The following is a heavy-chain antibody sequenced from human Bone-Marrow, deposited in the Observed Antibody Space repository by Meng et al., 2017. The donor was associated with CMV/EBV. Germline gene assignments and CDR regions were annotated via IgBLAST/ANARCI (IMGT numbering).Heavy chain of an antibody. V-gene: IGHV3-30*04. CDR1: GFTFSSYA. J-gene: IGHJ4*02. D-gene: IGHD3-9*01. CDR3: AKDTGYLSGYFDY. Sequence: GESLKISCAASGFTFSSYAMHWVRQAPGKGLEWVAVISYDGSNKYYADSVKGRFTISRDNSKNTLYLQMNSLRAEDTAVYYCAKDTGYLSGYFDYWGQGTLVTVSS. CDR2: ISYDGSNK.